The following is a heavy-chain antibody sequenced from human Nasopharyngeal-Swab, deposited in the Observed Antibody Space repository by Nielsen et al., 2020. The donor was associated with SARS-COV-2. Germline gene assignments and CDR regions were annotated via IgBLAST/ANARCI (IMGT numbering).Heavy chain of an antibody. CDR3: ARVWDTSGL. CDR1: GFTFSNYW. V-gene: IGHV3-7*01. Sequence: GESLKISCAASGFTFSNYWMTWVRQAPGKGLEWVANINQDGSEKSYVDSVKGRFTISRDNAKNSLYLQMNSLRAEDTAVYFCARVWDTSGLWGQGTLVTVSS. D-gene: IGHD6-19*01. CDR2: INQDGSEK. J-gene: IGHJ4*02.